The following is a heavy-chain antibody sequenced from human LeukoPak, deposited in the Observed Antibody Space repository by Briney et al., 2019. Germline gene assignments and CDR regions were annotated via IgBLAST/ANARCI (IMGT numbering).Heavy chain of an antibody. Sequence: PGGSLRLSCAASGFTFTSYGMQFSSYGMHWVRQAPGKGLEWVAFIRSDGRNKYYADSVKGRFTISRDNTKNTLSLQMNSLRAEDTAVYYCAKLKINYYYYMDVWGKGTTVIVSS. D-gene: IGHD3-16*01. J-gene: IGHJ6*03. V-gene: IGHV3-30*02. CDR3: AKLKINYYYYMDV. CDR1: GFTFTSYGMQFSSYG. CDR2: IRSDGRNK.